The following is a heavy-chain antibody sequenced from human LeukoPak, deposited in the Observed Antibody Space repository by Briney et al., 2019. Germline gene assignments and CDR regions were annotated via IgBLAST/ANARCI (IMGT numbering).Heavy chain of an antibody. D-gene: IGHD1-1*01. CDR3: ARDNDKVVDH. J-gene: IGHJ4*01. CDR2: ITAYNGNR. Sequence: ASVKVSCKASGGTFSSYAISWVRQAPGQGLEWMGWITAYNGNRLYAQRFQGRITLTTDTSTSTSYMELRSLEYDDTAIYYCARDNDKVVDHWGQGTLVTVSS. CDR1: GGTFSSYA. V-gene: IGHV1-18*01.